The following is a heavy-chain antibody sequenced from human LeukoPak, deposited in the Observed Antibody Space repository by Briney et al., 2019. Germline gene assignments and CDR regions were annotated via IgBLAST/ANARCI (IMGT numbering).Heavy chain of an antibody. J-gene: IGHJ4*02. D-gene: IGHD3-9*01. CDR1: GFTVSSNY. CDR2: ISSSGSTI. Sequence: GGSLRLSCAASGFTVSSNYMSWVRQAPGKGLEWVSYISSSGSTIYYADSVKGRFTISRDNAKNSLYLQMNSLRAEDTAVYYCARDNYDILTGYLTNYFDYWGQGTLVTVSS. CDR3: ARDNYDILTGYLTNYFDY. V-gene: IGHV3-11*04.